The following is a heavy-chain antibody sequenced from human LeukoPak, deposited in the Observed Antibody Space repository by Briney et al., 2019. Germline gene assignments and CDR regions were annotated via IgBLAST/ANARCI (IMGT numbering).Heavy chain of an antibody. V-gene: IGHV4-59*01. CDR3: ARTTTSFDD. CDR2: VSYDGDT. Sequence: SETLSLTCTVSGGSITNYYWSWIRQPPGKGLEWIGYVSYDGDTNYNPSLKSRVTISKDTSKKQFFLKLKSVTAADTAVYYCARTTTSFDDWGQGTLVIVSS. J-gene: IGHJ4*02. CDR1: GGSITNYY. D-gene: IGHD2-2*01.